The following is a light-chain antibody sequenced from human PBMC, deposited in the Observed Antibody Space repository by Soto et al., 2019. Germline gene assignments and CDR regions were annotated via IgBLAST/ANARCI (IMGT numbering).Light chain of an antibody. CDR1: SSDIGTYNY. J-gene: IGLJ1*01. CDR2: EVS. CDR3: SSYTTSSTIYV. V-gene: IGLV2-14*01. Sequence: QSALTQPASVSGSPGQSITISCTGTSSDIGTYNYVSWYQQYPGKAPKLIIYEVSNRPSGVSNRFSGSKSGNTASLTISGLRAEDEADYYCSSYTTSSTIYVFGTGTKLTVL.